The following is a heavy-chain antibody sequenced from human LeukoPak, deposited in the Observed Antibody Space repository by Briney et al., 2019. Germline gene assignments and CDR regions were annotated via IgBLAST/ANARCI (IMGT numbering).Heavy chain of an antibody. V-gene: IGHV3-20*01. Sequence: GGSLRLFCAASGFTFDDYGMSWVRQAPGKGLEWVSGINWNGGSTGYADSVKGRFTISRDNAKNSLYLQMNSLRAEDTALYHCARSVAVAGGYYFDYWGQGTLVTVSS. J-gene: IGHJ4*02. CDR2: INWNGGST. D-gene: IGHD6-19*01. CDR3: ARSVAVAGGYYFDY. CDR1: GFTFDDYG.